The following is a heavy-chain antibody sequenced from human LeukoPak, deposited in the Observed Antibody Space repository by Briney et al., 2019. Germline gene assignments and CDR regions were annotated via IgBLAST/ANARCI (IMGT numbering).Heavy chain of an antibody. V-gene: IGHV5-51*01. CDR2: IYPGDSDT. Sequence: GESLKISCKGSGYSFTSYWIGWVRQMPGEGLEWMGIIYPGDSDTRYSPSFQGQVTISADKSISTAYLQWSSLKASDTAMYYCARVVVVPAAILEASFFDYWGQGTLVTVSS. D-gene: IGHD2-2*02. J-gene: IGHJ4*02. CDR3: ARVVVVPAAILEASFFDY. CDR1: GYSFTSYW.